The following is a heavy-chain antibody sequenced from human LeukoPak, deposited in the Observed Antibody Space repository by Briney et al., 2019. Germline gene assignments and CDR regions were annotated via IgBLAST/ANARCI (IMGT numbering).Heavy chain of an antibody. D-gene: IGHD2-8*01. Sequence: GGSLRLSCAASGFIFHNYAMTWVRQAPGKGLEWVSTIGGGPVFYADSVKGRFTISRDDVKSTLFLQMNSLRAEDTAIYYCAKDSFSHNGIYDALDIWGQGTVVTVSS. J-gene: IGHJ3*02. CDR1: GFIFHNYA. V-gene: IGHV3-23*01. CDR3: AKDSFSHNGIYDALDI. CDR2: IGGGPV.